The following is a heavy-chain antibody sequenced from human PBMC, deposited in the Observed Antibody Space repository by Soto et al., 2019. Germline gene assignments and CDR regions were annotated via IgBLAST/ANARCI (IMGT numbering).Heavy chain of an antibody. D-gene: IGHD5-12*01. CDR3: ARGGNRYSNVASGVGGFDY. CDR2: VYHTGAT. Sequence: QMHLQESGPGLVKPSETLSLTCTVSGASISSSYWSWIRQSPERGLEWIAYVYHTGATNYNPSLKSRVTISLDTSKRQCSLNLTSLTTPHTAVYFCARGGNRYSNVASGVGGFDYWGQGSLVTVSS. J-gene: IGHJ4*02. V-gene: IGHV4-59*01. CDR1: GASISSSY.